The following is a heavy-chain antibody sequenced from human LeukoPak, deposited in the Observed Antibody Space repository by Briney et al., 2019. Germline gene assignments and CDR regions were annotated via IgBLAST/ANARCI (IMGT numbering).Heavy chain of an antibody. Sequence: NPSETLSLTCTVSGGSIGSYYWSWIRQPPGKGLEWIGYIYYSGSTNYNPSLKSRVTMSVDTSKNQFSLRLRSVTAADTAVYYCVSPKTNGWFDSWGQGSLVTVSS. D-gene: IGHD2-8*01. CDR3: VSPKTNGWFDS. CDR2: IYYSGST. J-gene: IGHJ5*01. V-gene: IGHV4-59*08. CDR1: GGSIGSYY.